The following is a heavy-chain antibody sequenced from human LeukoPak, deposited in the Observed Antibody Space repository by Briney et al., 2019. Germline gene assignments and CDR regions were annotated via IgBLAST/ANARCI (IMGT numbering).Heavy chain of an antibody. V-gene: IGHV1-69*06. CDR1: GGTFSSYA. Sequence: GASVKVSCKASGGTFSSYAISWVRQAPGQGLEWMGEIIPIFGTANYAQKFQGRVTITADKSTSTAYMELSSLRSEDTAVYYCARAIVVVAATQGYYYYYMDVWGKGTTVTVSS. J-gene: IGHJ6*03. CDR3: ARAIVVVAATQGYYYYYMDV. D-gene: IGHD2-15*01. CDR2: IIPIFGTA.